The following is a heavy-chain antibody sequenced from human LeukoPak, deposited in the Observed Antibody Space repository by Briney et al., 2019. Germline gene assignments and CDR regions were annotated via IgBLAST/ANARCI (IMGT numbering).Heavy chain of an antibody. J-gene: IGHJ5*02. Sequence: ASVKVSCKASGGTFSSYAISWVRQAPGQGLEWMGGIIPIFGTANYAQKFQGRVTITADESTSTAYMELSSLRSEDTAVYYCATEGSEYYDFWSGPWGQGTLVTVSS. CDR3: ATEGSEYYDFWSGP. V-gene: IGHV1-69*13. CDR1: GGTFSSYA. CDR2: IIPIFGTA. D-gene: IGHD3-3*01.